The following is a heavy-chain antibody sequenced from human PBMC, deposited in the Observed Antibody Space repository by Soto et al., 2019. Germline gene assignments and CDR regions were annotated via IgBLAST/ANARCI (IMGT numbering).Heavy chain of an antibody. CDR2: IIPIFDTP. CDR1: GGTFTKYA. CDR3: ARSIGSGGVVGGFDY. J-gene: IGHJ4*02. D-gene: IGHD3-16*02. V-gene: IGHV1-69*01. Sequence: QVQLVQSGAEVKKPGSAVKVSCKASGGTFTKYAMNWVRQAPGQGPEWMGGIIPIFDTPRYAQRFQGRVTITVDESTNTAYMDLSSLTFEDTAMYYCARSIGSGGVVGGFDYWGQGTLVTVSS.